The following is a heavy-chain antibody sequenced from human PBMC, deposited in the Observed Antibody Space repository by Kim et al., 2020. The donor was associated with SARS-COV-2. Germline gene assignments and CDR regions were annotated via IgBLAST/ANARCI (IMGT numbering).Heavy chain of an antibody. D-gene: IGHD2-15*01. CDR3: ARGQYGGNQFDY. J-gene: IGHJ4*02. Sequence: GCAQKFQGRVTMTRNTSISTAYMELSSLRSEDTAVYYCARGQYGGNQFDYWGQGTLVTVSS. V-gene: IGHV1-8*01.